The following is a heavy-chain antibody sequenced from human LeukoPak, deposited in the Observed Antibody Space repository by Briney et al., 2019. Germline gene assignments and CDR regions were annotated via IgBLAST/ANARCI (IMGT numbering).Heavy chain of an antibody. CDR1: GGSPNSYY. CDR3: ARHLAARLGGARFSDY. CDR2: IDNSGNT. D-gene: IGHD2-21*01. Sequence: SETLSLTCIDSGGSPNSYYWSWIRQPPGKGLEWIAYIDNSGNTNYNPSLKSRVTISVDTSRNEFSLKVNYVTAADTAVYYCARHLAARLGGARFSDYWGQGTLVTVSS. V-gene: IGHV4-59*08. J-gene: IGHJ4*02.